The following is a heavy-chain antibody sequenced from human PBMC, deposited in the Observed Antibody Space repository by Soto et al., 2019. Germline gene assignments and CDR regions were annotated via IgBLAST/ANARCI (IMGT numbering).Heavy chain of an antibody. CDR1: GYKFTTYF. D-gene: IGHD2-8*01. CDR3: VRGYCTTTPCSGDFQH. CDR2: IHPSGDT. V-gene: IGHV1-46*01. Sequence: VASVKVSCKASGYKFTTYFIHWVRQAPGQGLEWMGMIHPSGDTGYGQKFRGRVTMTIDTSTTTAYMELRNLTSEDTAIYFSVRGYCTTTPCSGDFQHWGQGTPVTVSS. J-gene: IGHJ1*01.